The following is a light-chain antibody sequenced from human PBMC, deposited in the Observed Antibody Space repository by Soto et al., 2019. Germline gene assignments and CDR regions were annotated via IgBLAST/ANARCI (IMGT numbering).Light chain of an antibody. J-gene: IGKJ4*01. Sequence: DIQMTQSPSCLSASVGDRDTITWRASQSISSYLNWYQQKPGKAPKLLIYAASSLQSGVPSRFSGSGSGTDFTLTISSLQPEDFATYYCQRSFRTPLTFGGGTKVEIK. CDR3: QRSFRTPLT. CDR2: AAS. CDR1: QSISSY. V-gene: IGKV1-39*01.